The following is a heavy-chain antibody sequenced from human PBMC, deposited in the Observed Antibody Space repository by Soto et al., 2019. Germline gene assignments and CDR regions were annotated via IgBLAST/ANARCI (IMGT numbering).Heavy chain of an antibody. CDR3: AKDQSAAGRFTWFDP. Sequence: QVQLVESGGGVVQPGRSLRLSCAASGFTFSSYGMHWVRQAPGKGLEWVAVISYDGSNKYYADSVKGRFTISRDNSKNTLYLQMNSLRAEDTAVYYCAKDQSAAGRFTWFDPWGQGTLVTVSS. CDR2: ISYDGSNK. CDR1: GFTFSSYG. V-gene: IGHV3-30*18. D-gene: IGHD6-13*01. J-gene: IGHJ5*02.